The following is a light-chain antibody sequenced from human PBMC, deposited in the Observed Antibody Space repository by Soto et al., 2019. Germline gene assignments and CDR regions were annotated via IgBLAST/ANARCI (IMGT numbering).Light chain of an antibody. J-gene: IGLJ2*01. CDR3: SSYTSSSTLV. CDR1: SSDVGGYNY. Sequence: QSALTQPASVSGSPGQSITISCTGSSSDVGGYNYVSWYQQHPGKAPKLMIYEVSNQPSGISNRFSGSKSGNTASLTLSGLQAEDEADYYCSSYTSSSTLVFGGGTKRTVL. V-gene: IGLV2-14*01. CDR2: EVS.